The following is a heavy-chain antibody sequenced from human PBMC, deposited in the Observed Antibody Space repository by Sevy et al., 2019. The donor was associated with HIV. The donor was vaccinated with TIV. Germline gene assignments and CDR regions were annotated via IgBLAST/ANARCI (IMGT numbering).Heavy chain of an antibody. CDR1: GFTFSSYG. V-gene: IGHV3-33*01. Sequence: GGSLRLSCAASGFTFSSYGMHWVRQAPGKGLEWVAVIWYDGSNKYYADSGKGRFTISRDNSKNTLYLQMNSLRAEDTAVYYCARDRSIAVAGYYFDYWGQGTLVTVSS. D-gene: IGHD6-19*01. CDR2: IWYDGSNK. J-gene: IGHJ4*02. CDR3: ARDRSIAVAGYYFDY.